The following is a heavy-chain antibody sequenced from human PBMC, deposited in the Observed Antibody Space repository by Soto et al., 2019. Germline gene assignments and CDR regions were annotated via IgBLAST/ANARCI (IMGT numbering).Heavy chain of an antibody. D-gene: IGHD2-8*01. Sequence: QVQLMESGGGLVKPGGSLRLSCAASGFSFSDYYMSWIRQAPGKGLEWVSYISTSGTTIYYADSVKGRFTVSRDNAKNSLYVQMNSLRAEDTAVYHCARGRGTNYGADYWGQGTLVTVSS. J-gene: IGHJ4*02. V-gene: IGHV3-11*01. CDR1: GFSFSDYY. CDR2: ISTSGTTI. CDR3: ARGRGTNYGADY.